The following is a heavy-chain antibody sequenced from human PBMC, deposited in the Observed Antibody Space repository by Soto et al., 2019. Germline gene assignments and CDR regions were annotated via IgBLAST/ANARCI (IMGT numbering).Heavy chain of an antibody. CDR2: INHSGST. V-gene: IGHV4-34*01. CDR3: TRGRGFGHFTPPFDY. CDR1: GGSFSGYF. J-gene: IGHJ4*02. Sequence: QVQLQQWGAGLLKPSETMSLTCAVSGGSFSGYFWSWIRQPPGKGLEWIGEINHSGSTYYNPSLVRRVTVLVDTSWSEFSLTLRSVPAADTAVYFCTRGRGFGHFTPPFDYWGQGTLVTVSS. D-gene: IGHD3-10*01.